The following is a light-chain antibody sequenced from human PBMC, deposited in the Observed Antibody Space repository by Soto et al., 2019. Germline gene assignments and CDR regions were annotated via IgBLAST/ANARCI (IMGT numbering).Light chain of an antibody. CDR2: SAS. CDR1: QSVSVN. V-gene: IGKV3-11*01. Sequence: EVVLTQSPATLSLSPGESATLSCRASQSVSVNFAWYQQKPGQAPRPLIYSASDRAPGIPARFSGRGSGTSFTLTISSLEPEDFAVYYCQERNRWPRGTFGGGTKVEIK. CDR3: QERNRWPRGT. J-gene: IGKJ4*01.